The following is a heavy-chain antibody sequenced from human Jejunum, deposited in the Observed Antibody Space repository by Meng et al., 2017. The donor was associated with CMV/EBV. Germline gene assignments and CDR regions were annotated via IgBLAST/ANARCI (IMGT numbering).Heavy chain of an antibody. Sequence: VRQAPGKGLEWVANIKQDGREKNYVDSVKGRFTISRDNAKNSLYLQMDSLRAEDTAVYYCARGTYDFWSGYRSFWRGYLPYAMDVWGQGTTVTVSS. CDR2: IKQDGREK. CDR3: ARGTYDFWSGYRSFWRGYLPYAMDV. V-gene: IGHV3-7*01. D-gene: IGHD3-3*01. J-gene: IGHJ6*02.